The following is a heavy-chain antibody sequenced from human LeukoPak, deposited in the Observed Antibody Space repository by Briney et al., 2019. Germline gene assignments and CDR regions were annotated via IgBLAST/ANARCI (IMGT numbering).Heavy chain of an antibody. J-gene: IGHJ4*02. Sequence: GSLRLSCTASGFTSGDYAMSWFRQAPGKGRGWVGFIRSEAYGGTTEYAAAVKGGFTISRDDTKSIAYLLMSSLKTEDTAVYYCTSSERGIAVAGFFDYWGQGTLVTVSS. V-gene: IGHV3-49*03. CDR1: GFTSGDYA. D-gene: IGHD6-19*01. CDR2: IRSEAYGGTT. CDR3: TSSERGIAVAGFFDY.